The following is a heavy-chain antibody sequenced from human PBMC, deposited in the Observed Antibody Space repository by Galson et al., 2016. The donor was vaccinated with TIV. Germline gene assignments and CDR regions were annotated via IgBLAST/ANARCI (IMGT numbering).Heavy chain of an antibody. D-gene: IGHD5-12*01. CDR1: GGSISTYY. J-gene: IGHJ6*03. CDR2: IYYSGST. CDR3: ARDKSGYDTVDYFYYYIEV. Sequence: TLSLTCTVSGGSISTYYWSWIRQPPGKGLEWIGHIYYSGSTDYNLSLKSRVTISVDTSKNQFSLKLSSVTAADTAVYYCARDKSGYDTVDYFYYYIEVWGKGTTVTVSS. V-gene: IGHV4-59*01.